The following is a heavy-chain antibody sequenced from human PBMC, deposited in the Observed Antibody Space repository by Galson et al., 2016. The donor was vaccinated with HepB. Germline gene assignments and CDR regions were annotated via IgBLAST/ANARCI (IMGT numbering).Heavy chain of an antibody. Sequence: SLRLSCAASGFTFDDYAMHWVRQAPGKGLEWVSGIRWNGGTIGYADSVQGRFTISRDNAKNFLYLQMNSLRPDDTALYYCAKQQQVVISGMDVWGQGTTVTVSS. D-gene: IGHD6-13*01. J-gene: IGHJ6*02. CDR1: GFTFDDYA. CDR3: AKQQQVVISGMDV. CDR2: IRWNGGTI. V-gene: IGHV3-9*01.